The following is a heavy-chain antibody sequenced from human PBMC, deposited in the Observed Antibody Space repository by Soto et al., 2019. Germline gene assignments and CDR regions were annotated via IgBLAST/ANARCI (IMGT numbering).Heavy chain of an antibody. CDR3: LAERFGAKNWFDP. J-gene: IGHJ5*02. CDR2: IYYSGST. V-gene: IGHV4-59*01. D-gene: IGHD3-10*01. Sequence: PSETLSLTCTVSGGSISSYYWSWIRQPPGKGLEWIGYIYYSGSTNYNPSLKSRVTISVDTSKNQFSLKLSSVTAADTAVYNCLAERFGAKNWFDPWGQGTLVTVSS. CDR1: GGSISSYY.